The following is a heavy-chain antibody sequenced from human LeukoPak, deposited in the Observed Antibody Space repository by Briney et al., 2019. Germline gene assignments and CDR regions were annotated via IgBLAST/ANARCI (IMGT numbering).Heavy chain of an antibody. Sequence: GGSLTLSCAATGFSFTTYAMNWVRQAPGKGLEWVAFIRYDGSNKYYADSVKGRFTISRDNSKNTLYLQMNSLRAEDTAVYYCAKLVLRYFDWLMDYWGQGTLVTVSS. J-gene: IGHJ4*02. CDR3: AKLVLRYFDWLMDY. CDR2: IRYDGSNK. V-gene: IGHV3-30*02. D-gene: IGHD3-9*01. CDR1: GFSFTTYA.